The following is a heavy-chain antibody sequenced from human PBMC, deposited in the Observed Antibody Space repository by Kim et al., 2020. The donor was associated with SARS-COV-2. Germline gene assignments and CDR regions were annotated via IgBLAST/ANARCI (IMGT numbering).Heavy chain of an antibody. D-gene: IGHD3-10*01. CDR1: GFSFSDHA. CDR3: ARTMGFSSGRYYFDI. J-gene: IGHJ4*02. Sequence: GGSLRPSCAASGFSFSDHAMSWVRQAPGKGPEWVSVIRATSTVIYYADSMKGRFTVSRDNSKNALYLQMNSLRAEDTAIFYCARTMGFSSGRYYFDIWGRGTLVTVSS. CDR2: IRATSTVI. V-gene: IGHV3-23*01.